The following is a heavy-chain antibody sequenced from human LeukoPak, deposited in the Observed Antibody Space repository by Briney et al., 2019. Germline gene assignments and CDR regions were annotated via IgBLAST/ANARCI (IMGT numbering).Heavy chain of an antibody. D-gene: IGHD3-22*01. CDR2: ITGSGSTT. CDR3: AKDYDSSGYFDY. CDR1: GFTFSSYA. Sequence: AGGSLRLSCAASGFTFSSYAMHWVRQAPGKGLEWVSAITGSGSTTYYADSVKGRFTISRDNSKSTLYLQLNTLRAEDTAVYYCAKDYDSSGYFDYWGQGTLVTVSS. V-gene: IGHV3-23*01. J-gene: IGHJ4*02.